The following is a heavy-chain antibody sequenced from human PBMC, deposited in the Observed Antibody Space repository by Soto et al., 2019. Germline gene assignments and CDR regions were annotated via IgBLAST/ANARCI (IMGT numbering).Heavy chain of an antibody. J-gene: IGHJ4*02. CDR3: ARASSRWLVRGAAFNY. Sequence: QVQLQQWGAGLLKPSETLSLTCAVYGGSFSGYYWSWIRQPPGKGLELIGEINHSGSTNYNPSLKSRVTISVDTSKNQFSLKLSSVTAADTAVYYCARASSRWLVRGAAFNYWGQGTLVTVSS. V-gene: IGHV4-34*01. CDR2: INHSGST. D-gene: IGHD6-19*01. CDR1: GGSFSGYY.